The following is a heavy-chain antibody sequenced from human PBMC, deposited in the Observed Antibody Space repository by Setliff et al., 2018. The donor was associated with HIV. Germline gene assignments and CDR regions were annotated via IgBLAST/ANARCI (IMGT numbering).Heavy chain of an antibody. J-gene: IGHJ5*02. V-gene: IGHV3-23*01. D-gene: IGHD6-13*01. CDR1: GFTFSSYA. Sequence: GGSLRLSCAASGFTFSSYAMTWVRQAPGKGLEWVSAISCSGDSTYYADSVKGRFTISRDNSKNTLYLQMNSLRAEDTAVYYCAKQTVSSSWSNWFDPWGQGTLVTVSS. CDR2: ISCSGDST. CDR3: AKQTVSSSWSNWFDP.